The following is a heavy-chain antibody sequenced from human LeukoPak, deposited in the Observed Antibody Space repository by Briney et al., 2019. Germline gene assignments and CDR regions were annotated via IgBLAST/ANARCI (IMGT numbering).Heavy chain of an antibody. J-gene: IGHJ6*03. V-gene: IGHV3-30*02. CDR3: AKAVAAAGTYYYYMDV. CDR1: GFTFSSYG. CDR2: IRYDGSNK. D-gene: IGHD6-13*01. Sequence: GGSLRLSCAASGFTFSSYGMHWVRQAPGKGLEGVAFIRYDGSNKYYADFVKGRFTISRDNSKNTLYLQMNSLRAEDTAVYYCAKAVAAAGTYYYYMDVWGKGATVTISS.